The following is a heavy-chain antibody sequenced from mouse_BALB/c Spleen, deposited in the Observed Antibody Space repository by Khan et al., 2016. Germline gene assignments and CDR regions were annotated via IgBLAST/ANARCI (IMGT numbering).Heavy chain of an antibody. J-gene: IGHJ3*01. D-gene: IGHD2-4*01. Sequence: QVQLKESGPGLVAPSQSLSITCTVSGFSITGFAVNWVRQPPGKGLEWLGVIWGDGSIDYESALKSRLSISKDNSKSQVFLKMNSLQTEYTARYYGDSSYEYDGGFAYWGQGTLVTVSA. CDR2: IWGDGSI. V-gene: IGHV2-6-7*01. CDR1: GFSITGFA. CDR3: DSSYEYDGGFAY.